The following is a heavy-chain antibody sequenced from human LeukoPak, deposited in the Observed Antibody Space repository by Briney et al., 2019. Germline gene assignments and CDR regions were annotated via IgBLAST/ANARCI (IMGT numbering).Heavy chain of an antibody. CDR2: IYYDGST. J-gene: IGHJ4*02. D-gene: IGHD2-15*01. V-gene: IGHV4-39*01. CDR1: GGSISSSNYY. CDR3: TRSVVVSYFDY. Sequence: SETLSLTCTVSGGSISSSNYYWGWIRQSPGKGLDWIGSIYYDGSTYYNPSLKSRVTISVDTSKNQFSLKLSSVTAADTTVYYCTRSVVVSYFDYWGQGTLVTVSS.